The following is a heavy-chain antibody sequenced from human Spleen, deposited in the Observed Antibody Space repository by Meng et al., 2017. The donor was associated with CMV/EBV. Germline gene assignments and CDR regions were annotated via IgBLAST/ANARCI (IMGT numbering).Heavy chain of an antibody. CDR3: ARGYSSSWSPRFDP. J-gene: IGHJ5*02. Sequence: SGGSVGSGSSYWGWIRQPPGKGLEWIGYIYYSGSTNYNPSLKSRVTISVDTSKNQFSLKLSSVTAADTAVYYCARGYSSSWSPRFDPWGQGTLVTVSS. D-gene: IGHD6-13*01. CDR2: IYYSGST. CDR1: GGSVGSGSSY. V-gene: IGHV4-61*01.